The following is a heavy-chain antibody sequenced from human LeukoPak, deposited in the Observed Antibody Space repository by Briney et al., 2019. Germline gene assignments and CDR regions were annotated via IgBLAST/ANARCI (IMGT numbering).Heavy chain of an antibody. D-gene: IGHD3-22*01. Sequence: SETLSLTCAVYGGSFSGYYWSWIRQPPGKGLEWVGEINHSGSTNYNPSLKSRVTISVDTSKNQFSLKLSSVTAADTAVYYCARGYLHYYDSSGSPPYFDYWGQGTLVTVSS. J-gene: IGHJ4*02. V-gene: IGHV4-34*01. CDR2: INHSGST. CDR1: GGSFSGYY. CDR3: ARGYLHYYDSSGSPPYFDY.